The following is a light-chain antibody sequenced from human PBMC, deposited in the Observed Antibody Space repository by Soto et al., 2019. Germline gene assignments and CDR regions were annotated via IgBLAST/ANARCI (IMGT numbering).Light chain of an antibody. CDR3: QSYDPSLSVV. CDR2: ADT. Sequence: QSVLTQPPSVSGAPGQRVTISCTGTSSNIGAGYNVHWFQQLPGTAPKLLIYADTNRPSGVPDRFSSSKSGPSASLAITGLHAEDEADYYCQSYDPSLSVVFGGGTTLPVL. CDR1: SSNIGAGYN. V-gene: IGLV1-40*01. J-gene: IGLJ2*01.